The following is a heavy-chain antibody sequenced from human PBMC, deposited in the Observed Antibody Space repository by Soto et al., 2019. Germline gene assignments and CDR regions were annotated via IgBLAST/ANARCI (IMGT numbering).Heavy chain of an antibody. V-gene: IGHV3-30*18. Sequence: GGSLRLSCAASGFTFSSYGMHWVRQAPGKGLEWVAVISYDGSNKYYADSVKGRFTISRDNSKNTLYLQMNSLRAEDTAVYYCAKTAVAGPFDYWGKGTLVTV. CDR3: AKTAVAGPFDY. CDR2: ISYDGSNK. D-gene: IGHD6-19*01. CDR1: GFTFSSYG. J-gene: IGHJ4*02.